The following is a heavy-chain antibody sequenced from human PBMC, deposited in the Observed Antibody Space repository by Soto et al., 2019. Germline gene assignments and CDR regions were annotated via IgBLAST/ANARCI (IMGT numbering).Heavy chain of an antibody. CDR2: ISYDGGLQ. D-gene: IGHD5-18*01. Sequence: QAQLVESGGGVVQPGRSLRLSCAASGFTFSSYGMHWVRQAPGTGLEWVAVISYDGGLQHYADSVKGRFTISRDNSKKMVLLQMTSLRAEVTAVYYCVSDRGYGHASVPYSWGQGTLVSVSS. CDR1: GFTFSSYG. V-gene: IGHV3-30*03. J-gene: IGHJ4*02. CDR3: VSDRGYGHASVPYS.